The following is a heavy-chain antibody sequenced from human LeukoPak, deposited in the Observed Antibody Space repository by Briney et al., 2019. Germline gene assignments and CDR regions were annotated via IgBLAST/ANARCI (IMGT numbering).Heavy chain of an antibody. CDR1: GYTFTSYG. D-gene: IGHD2-15*01. J-gene: IGHJ4*02. CDR3: ARGPYCSGDTCYSQYFDY. CDR2: ISTCNGNT. Sequence: ASVKVSCKASGYTFTSYGISWVRQAPGQGLEWMGWISTCNGNTNYAQKIQGRVTMTTDTSTSTAYMELRSLRSDDTAVYYCARGPYCSGDTCYSQYFDYWGQGTLVTVSS. V-gene: IGHV1-18*01.